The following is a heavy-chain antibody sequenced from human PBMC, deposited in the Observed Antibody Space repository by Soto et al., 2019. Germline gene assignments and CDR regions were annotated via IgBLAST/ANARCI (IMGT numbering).Heavy chain of an antibody. CDR1: GGSISSGGYY. Sequence: PSETLSLTCTVSGGSISSGGYYWSWIRQHPGKGLEWIGYIYYSGSTYYNPSLKSRVTISVDTSKNQFSLKLSSVTAADTAVYYCARVSAAHNSADYWGQGTLVTVSS. J-gene: IGHJ4*02. V-gene: IGHV4-31*03. CDR2: IYYSGST. D-gene: IGHD6-13*01. CDR3: ARVSAAHNSADY.